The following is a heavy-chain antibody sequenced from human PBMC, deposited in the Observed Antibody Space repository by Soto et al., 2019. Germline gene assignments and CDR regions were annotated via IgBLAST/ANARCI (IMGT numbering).Heavy chain of an antibody. D-gene: IGHD4-17*01. CDR2: ISFDGTKK. V-gene: IGHV3-30-3*01. CDR1: GFTFNIYA. J-gene: IGHJ6*02. CDR3: AREDDYGYRYINYGLEP. Sequence: PGGSLRLSCAASGFTFNIYALHWVRQAPGNGLEWVAVISFDGTKKYYSDSGKGRFTISRDNLKNTLYLQMNNLRVEEAALYFCAREDDYGYRYINYGLEPWGQGTTVTVSS.